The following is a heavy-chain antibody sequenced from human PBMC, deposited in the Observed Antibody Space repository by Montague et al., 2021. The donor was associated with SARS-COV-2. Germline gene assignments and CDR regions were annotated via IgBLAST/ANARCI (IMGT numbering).Heavy chain of an antibody. CDR3: ASHVIRVENVVVVALNWFDT. Sequence: SETLSLTCTVSGGSISSSSYYWGWIRQPPGKGLEWIGSIYYSGSTYYNPSLKSRVTISVDTSKNQFSLKLSSVTAADTAVYYCASHVIRVENVVVVALNWFDTWGQGTLVTVSS. CDR2: IYYSGST. J-gene: IGHJ5*02. D-gene: IGHD2-15*01. CDR1: GGSISSSSYY. V-gene: IGHV4-39*01.